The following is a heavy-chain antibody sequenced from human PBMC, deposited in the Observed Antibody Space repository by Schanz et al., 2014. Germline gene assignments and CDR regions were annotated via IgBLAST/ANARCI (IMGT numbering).Heavy chain of an antibody. CDR1: GFSLDIFA. CDR3: AKSQGSSFDS. CDR2: FNDGGVNK. V-gene: IGHV3-23*01. Sequence: EVQLLESGGGLVEPGGSIRLSCESSGFSLDIFAVSWVRQAPGKGLEWVSSFNDGGVNKYYADSVKGRFTISSDNAKSTLYRQMSSLRAEDTAVYYCAKSQGSSFDSCGQGTLVTVSS. D-gene: IGHD6-13*01. J-gene: IGHJ4*02.